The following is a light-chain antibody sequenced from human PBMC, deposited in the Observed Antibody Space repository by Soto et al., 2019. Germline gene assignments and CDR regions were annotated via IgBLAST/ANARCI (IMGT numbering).Light chain of an antibody. CDR3: QQYGNSPPLT. V-gene: IGKV3-20*01. CDR2: GAS. CDR1: QSVSSH. Sequence: ETVFTHSPFTRSLSPVERATLSFIASQSVSSHLACYQQRPGQAPRLLIYGASTGAPGIPDRFSGSGSGTDFTLTISRLEPEDFALYYCQQYGNSPPLTFGRGTQVDIK. J-gene: IGKJ4*01.